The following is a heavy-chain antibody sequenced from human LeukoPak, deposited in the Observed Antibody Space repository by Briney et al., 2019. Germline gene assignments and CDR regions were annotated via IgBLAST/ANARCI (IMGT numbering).Heavy chain of an antibody. CDR3: ARSNSGSYRELDY. CDR2: IYTSGIT. D-gene: IGHD1-26*01. Sequence: SETLSLTCTVSGGSINSGSYCWSWIRQPAGEGLEWIGRIYTSGITNYNSSLMSRATISIDTSKNQFSLKLSSVTAADTAVYYCARSNSGSYRELDYWGQGALVTVSS. CDR1: GGSINSGSYC. V-gene: IGHV4-61*02. J-gene: IGHJ4*02.